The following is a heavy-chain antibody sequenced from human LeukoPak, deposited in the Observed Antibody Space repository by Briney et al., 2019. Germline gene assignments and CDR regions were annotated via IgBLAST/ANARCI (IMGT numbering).Heavy chain of an antibody. V-gene: IGHV4-59*01. CDR1: GDSITSYY. Sequence: SETLSLTCTVSGDSITSYYWSWIRQPPGKGLEWIGYIYYSGSTNYNPSLKSRVTISVDTSKNQFSLKLSSVTAADTAVYYCARGGYTYGFDAFDIWGQGTMVTVSS. CDR2: IYYSGST. J-gene: IGHJ3*02. D-gene: IGHD5-18*01. CDR3: ARGGYTYGFDAFDI.